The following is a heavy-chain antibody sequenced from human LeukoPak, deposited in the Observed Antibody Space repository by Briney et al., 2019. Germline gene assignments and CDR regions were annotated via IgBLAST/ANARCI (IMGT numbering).Heavy chain of an antibody. V-gene: IGHV1-18*01. CDR2: ISAYNGDR. Sequence: ASVKVSFMSSVYTFTNYGRRWVRPAPGQGLEWMGWISAYNGDRDYAQKLQGRVTMTTDTSTSTAYMELRSLTSDDKAVYYCARYRLSSYAHYGTYDWGQGTTVTVSS. J-gene: IGHJ6*02. CDR3: ARYRLSSYAHYGTYD. D-gene: IGHD6-13*01. CDR1: VYTFTNYG.